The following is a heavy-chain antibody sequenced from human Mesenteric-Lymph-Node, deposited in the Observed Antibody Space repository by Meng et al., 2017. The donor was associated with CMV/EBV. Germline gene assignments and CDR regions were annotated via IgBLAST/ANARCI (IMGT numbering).Heavy chain of an antibody. CDR3: ATSSFLTYFDY. D-gene: IGHD6-13*01. CDR2: INPNSGGT. CDR1: GYTFTNSY. J-gene: IGHJ4*02. V-gene: IGHV1-2*02. Sequence: ASVKVSCKASGYTFTNSYIHWVRQAPGQGLEWMGWINPNSGGTNYAQKFQGRVTMTRDTSISTAYMELSRLRSDDTAVYYCATSSFLTYFDYWGQGTLVTVSS.